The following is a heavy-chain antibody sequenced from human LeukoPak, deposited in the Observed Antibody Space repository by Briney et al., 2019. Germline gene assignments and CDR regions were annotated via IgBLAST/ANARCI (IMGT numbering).Heavy chain of an antibody. D-gene: IGHD3-16*02. CDR3: ARRGFDYVWGSYRSYWFDP. CDR1: VGSISTSSYY. Sequence: SETLSLTCTVSVGSISTSSYYWSWIRQPPGKGLEWIGEINHSGSTNYNPSLKSRHTQSLDTSKNQFSLNLSSMTGPDTAVHSCARRGFDYVWGSYRSYWFDPWGQGTLVTV. V-gene: IGHV4-39*07. CDR2: INHSGST. J-gene: IGHJ5*02.